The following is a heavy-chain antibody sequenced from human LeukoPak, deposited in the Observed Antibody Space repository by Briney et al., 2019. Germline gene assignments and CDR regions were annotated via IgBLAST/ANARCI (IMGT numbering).Heavy chain of an antibody. CDR3: ARGTMFPYYFDY. J-gene: IGHJ4*02. CDR1: GFTVSSNY. D-gene: IGHD3-10*02. CDR2: IYSGGST. Sequence: GGSLRLSCAASGFTVSSNYMSWVRQAPGKGLEWVSVIYSGGSTYYADSVKGRFTISRDNSKNTLYLQMNSLRAEDTAVYYCARGTMFPYYFDYWGQGTLVTVSS. V-gene: IGHV3-53*01.